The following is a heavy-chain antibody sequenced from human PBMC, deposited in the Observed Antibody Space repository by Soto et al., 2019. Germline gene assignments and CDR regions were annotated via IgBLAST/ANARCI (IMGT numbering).Heavy chain of an antibody. CDR3: AADYYYDSSGYSLGGYYYYYYGMDV. J-gene: IGHJ6*02. CDR1: GFTFTSSA. CDR2: IVVGSGNT. D-gene: IGHD3-22*01. V-gene: IGHV1-58*01. Sequence: WASVKVSCKASGFTFTSSAVQWVRQARGQRLEWIGWIVVGSGNTNYAQKFQERVTITRDMSTSTAYMELSSLRSEDTAVYYCAADYYYDSSGYSLGGYYYYYYGMDVWGQGTTVTVSS.